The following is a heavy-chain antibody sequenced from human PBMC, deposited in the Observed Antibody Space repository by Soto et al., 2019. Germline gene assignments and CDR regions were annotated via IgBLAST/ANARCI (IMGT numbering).Heavy chain of an antibody. CDR1: GYTFTNYD. CDR2: MNPNSGNT. CDR3: VRVYGEIDY. J-gene: IGHJ4*02. D-gene: IGHD4-17*01. V-gene: IGHV1-8*01. Sequence: QVQLVQSGAEVKKPGASVKVSCKASGYTFTNYDINLVRQATGQGLEWMGWMNPNSGNTGYAQQFQGRVTMTRSTSISTAYMELSSLRSEDTAVYYCVRVYGEIDYWGQGTLVTVSS.